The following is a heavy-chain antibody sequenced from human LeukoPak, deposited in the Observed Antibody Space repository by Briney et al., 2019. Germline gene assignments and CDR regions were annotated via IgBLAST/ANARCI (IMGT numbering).Heavy chain of an antibody. D-gene: IGHD3/OR15-3a*01. CDR3: ARAGTGLRGWFDP. V-gene: IGHV4-34*01. J-gene: IGHJ5*02. CDR1: GGSFSGYY. Sequence: SETLSLTCVVYGGSFSGYYWSWIRQPPGKGLEWIGEINHSGSTNYNPSLKSRVTISVDTSKNQFSLKLSSVTAADTAVYYCARAGTGLRGWFDPWGQGTLVTVSS. CDR2: INHSGST.